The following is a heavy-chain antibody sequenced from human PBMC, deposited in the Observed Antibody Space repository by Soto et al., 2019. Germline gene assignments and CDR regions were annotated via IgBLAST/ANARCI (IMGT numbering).Heavy chain of an antibody. D-gene: IGHD2-2*01. J-gene: IGHJ5*02. V-gene: IGHV4-59*08. CDR1: GGSFSPNY. Sequence: QVQLQLSGPGLVTPSETLSLTCTVSGGSFSPNYWSWIRQPPGKGLEWVGYIYYVGTARHNPSLKSRVTSPLEASRSQFSLRLSSVSAADTAVYYCARLGTYYQSLDPWGPGTLVTVSS. CDR3: ARLGTYYQSLDP. CDR2: IYYVGTA.